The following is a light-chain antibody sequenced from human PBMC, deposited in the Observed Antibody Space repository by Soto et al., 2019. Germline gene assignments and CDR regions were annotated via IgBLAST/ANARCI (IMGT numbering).Light chain of an antibody. CDR1: QNVYSNF. J-gene: IGKJ3*01. CDR3: HQYGNSPLT. Sequence: ETVLTQSPGTLSLSPXDXXTLSCRASQNVYSNFVGWYQQRPGQAPRLLIYGTSTRATDIPDRFSGSGSGTDFTLTISRLEPDDFAVYFCHQYGNSPLTFGPGTKVDF. CDR2: GTS. V-gene: IGKV3-20*01.